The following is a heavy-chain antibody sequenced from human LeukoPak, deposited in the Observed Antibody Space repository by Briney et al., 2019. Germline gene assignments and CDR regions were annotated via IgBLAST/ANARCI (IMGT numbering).Heavy chain of an antibody. CDR3: ARAAQPGFDP. CDR2: ISSDSGTI. V-gene: IGHV3-48*01. J-gene: IGHJ5*02. Sequence: GGSLRLSCGASGLTFSTYSMNWVRQAPGKGLEWVSCISSDSGTIYYADSVKGRFTISRDNAKNSLYLQMNSLRAEDTAVYYCARAAQPGFDPWGQGTLVTVSS. D-gene: IGHD1-14*01. CDR1: GLTFSTYS.